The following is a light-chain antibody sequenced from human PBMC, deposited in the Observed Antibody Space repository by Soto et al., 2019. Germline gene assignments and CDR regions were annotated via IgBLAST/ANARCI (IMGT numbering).Light chain of an antibody. V-gene: IGKV3-20*01. CDR2: GAS. J-gene: IGKJ1*01. Sequence: EIVLTQSPGTLSLSPGERATLSCRASQSFSSTYLAWYQQKPGQAPRLLVYGASSRATGIPDRFSGFGSGTDFTLTISSLQSEDLAVYYCQQYNKWPWTFGQGTKVEI. CDR1: QSFSSTY. CDR3: QQYNKWPWT.